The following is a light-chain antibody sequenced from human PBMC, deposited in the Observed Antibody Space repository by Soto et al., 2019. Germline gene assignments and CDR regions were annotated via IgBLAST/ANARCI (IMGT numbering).Light chain of an antibody. J-gene: IGLJ1*01. V-gene: IGLV2-14*01. CDR3: SAYTTPTPHI. Sequence: QSALTQPASVSGSPGQSVTISCTGTSSDVGGYDYVSWYQQHPGTAPKLMLYEVNNRPSGVSNRFSGSKSGNTASLIISGLQTEYDTDYYCSAYTTPTPHIFGTGTTVTVL. CDR1: SSDVGGYDY. CDR2: EVN.